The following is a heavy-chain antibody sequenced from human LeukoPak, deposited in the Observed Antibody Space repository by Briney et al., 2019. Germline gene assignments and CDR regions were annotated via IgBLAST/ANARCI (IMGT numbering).Heavy chain of an antibody. J-gene: IGHJ6*03. V-gene: IGHV3-48*03. CDR1: GFTFSSYE. CDR2: ISSSGSTI. Sequence: GGALTLSCPACGFTFSSYEMNWLRPAPAKGLEGVAYISSSGSTIYYTDSVKGRFTISRDTSKNTLYLQMNSLRVEDTALYYCAKGAAQDFGDYEGIYYYYYMDVWGKGTMVTIS. D-gene: IGHD4-17*01. CDR3: AKGAAQDFGDYEGIYYYYYMDV.